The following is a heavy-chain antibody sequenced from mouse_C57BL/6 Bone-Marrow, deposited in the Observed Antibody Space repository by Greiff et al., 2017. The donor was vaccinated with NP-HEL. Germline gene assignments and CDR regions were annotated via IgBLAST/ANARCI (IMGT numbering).Heavy chain of an antibody. Sequence: QVTLKESGPGILQPSQTLSLTCSFSGFSLSTFGMGVGWIRQPSGKGLEWLAHIWWDDDKYYNPALKSRLTISKDTSKNQVFLKIANVDTADTATYYCARFRLLRFYYAMDDWGQGTSVTVSS. CDR3: ARFRLLRFYYAMDD. D-gene: IGHD1-1*01. V-gene: IGHV8-8*01. J-gene: IGHJ4*01. CDR1: GFSLSTFGMG. CDR2: IWWDDDK.